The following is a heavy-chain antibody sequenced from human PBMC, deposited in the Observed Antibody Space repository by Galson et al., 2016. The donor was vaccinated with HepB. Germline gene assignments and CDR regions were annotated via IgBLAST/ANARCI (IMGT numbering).Heavy chain of an antibody. J-gene: IGHJ6*03. Sequence: SLRLSCAASGFTFNTYSMNWVRQAPGKGLEWVSSITSSSSYIYYTDSVRGRFTISRDNAKNSLYLQMNSLRAEDTAVYYCSREHKLWSETNYYMDVWGKGTTVTVSS. CDR3: SREHKLWSETNYYMDV. D-gene: IGHD3-10*01. CDR1: GFTFNTYS. V-gene: IGHV3-21*01. CDR2: ITSSSSYI.